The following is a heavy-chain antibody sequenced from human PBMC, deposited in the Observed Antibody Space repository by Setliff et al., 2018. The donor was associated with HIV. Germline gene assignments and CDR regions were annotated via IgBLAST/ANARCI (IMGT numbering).Heavy chain of an antibody. D-gene: IGHD3-10*01. Sequence: SETLSLTCTVSGGSFSSGGYYWSWIRQHPGKGLEWIGYIYSSGSTYYNPSLKSRVSISVDTSKNQFSLKLSSVTAADTAVYFCARGTYGSGSYLDYWGRGTLVTVSS. CDR3: ARGTYGSGSYLDY. J-gene: IGHJ4*02. CDR1: GGSFSSGGYY. V-gene: IGHV4-31*03. CDR2: IYSSGST.